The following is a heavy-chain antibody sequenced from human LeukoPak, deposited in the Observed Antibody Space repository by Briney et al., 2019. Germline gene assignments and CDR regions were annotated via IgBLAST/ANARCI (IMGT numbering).Heavy chain of an antibody. V-gene: IGHV4-59*01. J-gene: IGHJ4*02. CDR2: IYYSWST. Sequence: SETLSLTCTVSGGSISSYYWSWIRQPPGKGLEWIGYIYYSWSTNYNPSLKSRVTISVDTSKNQFSLKLSSVTAADTAVYYCARVDCSGGSCYSNYWGQGTLVTVSS. CDR1: GGSISSYY. CDR3: ARVDCSGGSCYSNY. D-gene: IGHD2-15*01.